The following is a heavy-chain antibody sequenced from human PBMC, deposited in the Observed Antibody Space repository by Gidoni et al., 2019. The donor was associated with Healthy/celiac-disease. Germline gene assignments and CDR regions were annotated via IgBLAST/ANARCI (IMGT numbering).Heavy chain of an antibody. V-gene: IGHV1-69*01. CDR3: ARDGEYYYDSSGSSYYYYMDV. D-gene: IGHD3-22*01. J-gene: IGHJ6*03. CDR2: IIPIFGTA. Sequence: QVQLVHSGAEVKKPGSSVKVSCKASGGTFSSYAISLVRHAPGQGLEWMGGIIPIFGTANYAQKCQGRVKITADESTSTAYMELSSLRSEDTAVYYCARDGEYYYDSSGSSYYYYMDVWGKGTTVTVSS. CDR1: GGTFSSYA.